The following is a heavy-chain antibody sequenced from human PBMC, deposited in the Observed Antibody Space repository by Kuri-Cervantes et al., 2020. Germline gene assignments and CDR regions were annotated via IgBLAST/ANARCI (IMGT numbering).Heavy chain of an antibody. D-gene: IGHD3-10*01. V-gene: IGHV3-13*01. J-gene: IGHJ3*02. CDR3: ARTALLWFGELLERRTDAFDI. CDR2: TGTAGDT. CDR1: GFTFSSYD. Sequence: GESLKISCAASGFTFSSYDMHWVRQATGKGLEWVSATGTAGDTYYPGSVKGRFTISRGNAKNTLYLQMNSLRAEDTAVYYCARTALLWFGELLERRTDAFDIWGQGTMVTVSS.